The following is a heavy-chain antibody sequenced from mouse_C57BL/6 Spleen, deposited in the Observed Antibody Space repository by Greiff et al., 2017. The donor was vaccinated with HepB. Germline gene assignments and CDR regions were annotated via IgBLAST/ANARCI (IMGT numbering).Heavy chain of an antibody. V-gene: IGHV2-2*01. CDR2: IWSGGST. CDR1: GFSFTSYG. Sequence: QVQLQQSGPGLVQPSQSLSITCTVSGFSFTSYGVHWVRQSPGKGLEWLGVIWSGGSTDYNAAFISRLSISKDNSKSQVFFKMNSLQADDTAIYYCASEPHYYAMDYWGQGTSVTVSS. J-gene: IGHJ4*01. CDR3: ASEPHYYAMDY.